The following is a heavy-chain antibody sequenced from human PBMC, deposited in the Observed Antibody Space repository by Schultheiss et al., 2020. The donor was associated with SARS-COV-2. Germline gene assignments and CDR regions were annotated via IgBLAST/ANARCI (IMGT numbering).Heavy chain of an antibody. J-gene: IGHJ1*01. CDR2: IKADGSVT. V-gene: IGHV3-7*03. Sequence: GESLKISCAVSGFMFSNSWMSWVRQAPGLGLEWVASIKADGSVTHYLDSVRGRFTVSRDNAMNSLYLQMNNLRAEDTAFYYCARIPSDSTLYSHWGQGTLVTVSS. CDR3: ARIPSDSTLYSH. CDR1: GFMFSNSW. D-gene: IGHD3-16*01.